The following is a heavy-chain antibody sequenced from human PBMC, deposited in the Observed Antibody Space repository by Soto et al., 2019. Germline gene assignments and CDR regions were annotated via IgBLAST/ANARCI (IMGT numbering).Heavy chain of an antibody. Sequence: QVQLVQSGAEVKKPGASVKVSCKASGYTFTSYGISWVRQAPGQGLEWMGWISAYNGNTNYAQKHQGRVTMTTDTSTSTADMELRSRRSDDTAVYYCARVVYYGSGSNNWFDPWGQGTLVTVSS. D-gene: IGHD3-10*01. V-gene: IGHV1-18*01. CDR2: ISAYNGNT. CDR1: GYTFTSYG. CDR3: ARVVYYGSGSNNWFDP. J-gene: IGHJ5*02.